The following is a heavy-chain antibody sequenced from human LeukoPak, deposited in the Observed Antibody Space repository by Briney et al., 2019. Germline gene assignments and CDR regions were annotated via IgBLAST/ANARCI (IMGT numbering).Heavy chain of an antibody. V-gene: IGHV3-21*01. CDR1: GFTFSSYS. CDR2: ISSSSTYI. J-gene: IGHJ4*02. CDR3: AREGVGYYLDQ. D-gene: IGHD2-15*01. Sequence: GGSLRLSCAASGFTFSSYSMNWVRQAPGKGLEWVSSISSSSTYIYYADSVKGRFTISRDNAKNSLFLQLSSLRAEDTAVYYCAREGVGYYLDQWGQGTLVTVSS.